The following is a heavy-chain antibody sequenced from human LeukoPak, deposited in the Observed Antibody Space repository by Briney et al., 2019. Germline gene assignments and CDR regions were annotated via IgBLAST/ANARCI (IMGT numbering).Heavy chain of an antibody. J-gene: IGHJ5*02. CDR2: INHSGST. CDR1: GGSFSGYY. CDR3: ARVQREYDFWSGYYDNWFDP. D-gene: IGHD3-3*01. V-gene: IGHV4-34*01. Sequence: SETLSLTCAVYGGSFSGYYWSWIRQPPGKGLEWIGEINHSGSTNYNPSLKSRVTISVDTSKNQFSLKLSSVTAADTAVYYCARVQREYDFWSGYYDNWFDPWGQGTLVTVSS.